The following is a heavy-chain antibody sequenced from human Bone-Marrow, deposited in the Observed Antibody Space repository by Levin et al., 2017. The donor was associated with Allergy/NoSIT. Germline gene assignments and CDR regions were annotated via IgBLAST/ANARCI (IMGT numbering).Heavy chain of an antibody. V-gene: IGHV3-23*01. CDR1: GFAFGNYA. CDR2: LSSGSGYT. CDR3: AKGDIASSWYSLFEP. J-gene: IGHJ4*02. Sequence: GGSLRLSCAASGFAFGNYAMSWVRQAPGKGLQWVSTLSSGSGYTFYADSARGRFTISSDNSRNTLYLEMNSLRGEDTATYYCAKGDIASSWYSLFEPWGQGTLVTVSS. D-gene: IGHD6-13*01.